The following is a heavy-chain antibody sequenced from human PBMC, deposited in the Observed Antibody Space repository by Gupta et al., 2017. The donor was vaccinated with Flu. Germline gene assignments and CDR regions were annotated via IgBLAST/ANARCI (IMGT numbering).Heavy chain of an antibody. D-gene: IGHD3-10*01. CDR2: ISSEGSRK. Sequence: APGKGLEWVAVISSEGSRKFYADSVKGRFTISRDTSKNTLYLQMNSLRPEDTAVYYCAKDFIREYIPQYYMDVWGKGTTVTVSS. CDR3: AKDFIREYIPQYYMDV. J-gene: IGHJ6*03. V-gene: IGHV3-30*18.